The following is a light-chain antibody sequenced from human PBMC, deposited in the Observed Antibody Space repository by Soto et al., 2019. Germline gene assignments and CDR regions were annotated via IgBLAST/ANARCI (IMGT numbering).Light chain of an antibody. J-gene: IGKJ2*01. Sequence: DIQMTQSPSSLSASIGDRVTITCRASQGISSYLAWYQQKPGKVPKLLIYAASTLQSGVPSRFSGSGSGTDFTLTISSLQPEDVATYYCQKFNSVPHTFGQGKKLEIK. CDR3: QKFNSVPHT. V-gene: IGKV1-27*01. CDR2: AAS. CDR1: QGISSY.